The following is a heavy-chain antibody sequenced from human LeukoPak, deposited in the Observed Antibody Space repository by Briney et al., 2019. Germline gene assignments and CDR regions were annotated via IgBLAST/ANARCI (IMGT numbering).Heavy chain of an antibody. V-gene: IGHV3-66*01. J-gene: IGHJ4*02. CDR2: IYSGGST. CDR1: GFTVSGNS. Sequence: GGSLRLSCAASGFTVSGNSMNWVRQAPGKGLEWVSLIYSGGSTYYADSVKGRFTISRDNSKNTLYLQMNSLRAEDTAVYYCAREAVIYGSGADPLDYWGQGTLVTVSS. D-gene: IGHD3-10*01. CDR3: AREAVIYGSGADPLDY.